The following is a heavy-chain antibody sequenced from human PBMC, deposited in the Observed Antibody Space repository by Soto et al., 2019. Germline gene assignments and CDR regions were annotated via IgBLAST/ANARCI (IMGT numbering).Heavy chain of an antibody. CDR2: IYYSGST. V-gene: IGHV4-30-4*01. CDR3: ARDGLRYYYVSSGWFDP. D-gene: IGHD3-22*01. CDR1: GGSTSSGDYY. J-gene: IGHJ5*02. Sequence: SETLSLTCTVSGGSTSSGDYYWSWIRQPPGKGLEWIGYIYYSGSTYYNPSLKSRVTISVDTSKNQFSLKLSSVTAADTAVYYCARDGLRYYYVSSGWFDPWGQGTLVTVSS.